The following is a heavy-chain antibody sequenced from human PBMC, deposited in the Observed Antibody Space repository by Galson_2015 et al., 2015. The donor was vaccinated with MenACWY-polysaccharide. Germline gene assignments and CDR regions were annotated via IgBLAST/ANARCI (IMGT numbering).Heavy chain of an antibody. D-gene: IGHD1-26*01. CDR3: ARDRGGSYPRFDY. Sequence: SLRLSCAASGFTFSSYWMSWVRQAPGKGLEWVANIKKDGSEIYYVDSVKGRFTISRDNAKNSLYLQMNSLRAEDTAVYYCARDRGGSYPRFDYWGQGTLVTVSS. J-gene: IGHJ4*02. V-gene: IGHV3-7*01. CDR1: GFTFSSYW. CDR2: IKKDGSEI.